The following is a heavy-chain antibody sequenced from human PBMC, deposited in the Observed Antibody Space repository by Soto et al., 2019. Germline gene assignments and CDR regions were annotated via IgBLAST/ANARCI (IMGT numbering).Heavy chain of an antibody. V-gene: IGHV1-2*02. CDR3: ARNMDYYYGPGSGNGHGV. D-gene: IGHD3-10*01. CDR1: GYTFTAYY. CDR2: INPKFGDT. Sequence: QVQLVQSGAEVKEPGDSVRVSCEASGYTFTAYYIHWVRQAPGQGLEWMGWINPKFGDTTYAQDFQGRLTLTRDLSIGTVYIDLSRLTSDDTAIYYCARNMDYYYGPGSGNGHGVWGQGTTVNVFS. J-gene: IGHJ6*02.